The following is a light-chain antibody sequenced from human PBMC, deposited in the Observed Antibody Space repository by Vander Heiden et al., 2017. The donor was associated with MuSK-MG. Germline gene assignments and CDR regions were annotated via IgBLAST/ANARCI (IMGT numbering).Light chain of an antibody. CDR1: QSISRW. J-gene: IGKJ1*01. CDR3: QQYNSDSPWT. V-gene: IGKV1-5*03. CDR2: KAS. Sequence: DIQMTPSPSTLSASVGDRVTIPCRASQSISRWVAWYQQKPGKDPKLLIYKASSLESGVPSRVSGSGSGTEFTRTISSLQPDDFATYYCQQYNSDSPWTFGQGTKVESK.